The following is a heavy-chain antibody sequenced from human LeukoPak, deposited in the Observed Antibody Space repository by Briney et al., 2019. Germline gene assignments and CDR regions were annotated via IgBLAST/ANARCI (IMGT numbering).Heavy chain of an antibody. D-gene: IGHD4-23*01. V-gene: IGHV1-18*01. J-gene: IGHJ4*01. Sequence: ASVKVSCKASGYTFITYGISWVRQAPGQGLEWMGWISGYSGNTNYSQNLQGRVTMTTDTSTSTAYMELRSLRSDDTAVYYCARAQLSQQPPVDWGQGTLVTVSS. CDR1: GYTFITYG. CDR2: ISGYSGNT. CDR3: ARAQLSQQPPVD.